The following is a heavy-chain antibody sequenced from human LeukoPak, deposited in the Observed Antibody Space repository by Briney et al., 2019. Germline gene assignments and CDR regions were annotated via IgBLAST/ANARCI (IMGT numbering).Heavy chain of an antibody. D-gene: IGHD3-22*01. CDR1: GFTFSNYA. J-gene: IGHJ3*02. V-gene: IGHV3-23*01. CDR2: ISNSGGST. CDR3: AKGSSATLGGAFDI. Sequence: QPGGSLRFSCAASGFTFSNYAMNGVRQVPGKGLEWVSVISNSGGSTYYAASVKGRFTISRDNSKNTLYLQRNSLRAEDTAVYYCAKGSSATLGGAFDIWGQGTMVTVSS.